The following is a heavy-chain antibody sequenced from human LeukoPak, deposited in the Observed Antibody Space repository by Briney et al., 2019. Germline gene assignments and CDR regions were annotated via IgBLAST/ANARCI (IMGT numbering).Heavy chain of an antibody. V-gene: IGHV5-51*01. Sequence: GASLKISCKGSGYRFTSYWIGWVRRMPGKGLEWMGIIYPGDSDTRYSPSFQGQVTISADKSISTAYLQWSSLKASDTAMYYCASKQGAYCGGDCYSDAFDIWGQGTMVTVSS. CDR3: ASKQGAYCGGDCYSDAFDI. J-gene: IGHJ3*02. D-gene: IGHD2-21*02. CDR2: IYPGDSDT. CDR1: GYRFTSYW.